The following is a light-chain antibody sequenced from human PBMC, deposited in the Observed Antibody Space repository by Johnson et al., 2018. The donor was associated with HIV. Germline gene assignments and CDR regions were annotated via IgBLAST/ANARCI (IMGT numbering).Light chain of an antibody. CDR1: SSNIGNNY. CDR3: GTWDSSLRVGF. Sequence: QPVLTQPPSVSAAPGQKVTVSCSGSSSNIGNNYVSWYQQLPGRAPKLLIYDNNKRPSGIPVRFSGSKSGTSATLGITVLQTGDEADYYCGTWDSSLRVGFFGTGTKCTVL. V-gene: IGLV1-51*01. J-gene: IGLJ1*01. CDR2: DNN.